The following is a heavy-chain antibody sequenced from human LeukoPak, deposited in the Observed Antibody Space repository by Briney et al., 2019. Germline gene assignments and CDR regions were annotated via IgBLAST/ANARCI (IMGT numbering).Heavy chain of an antibody. V-gene: IGHV4-39*07. CDR2: LYYSGSV. Sequence: SETLSLTCTVSGGSISSSSYYWGWIRQPPGKGLEWIGSLYYSGSVFYNPSLKSRVTISVDTSKNQFFLKLRSVTAVDTAVYYCARDVGASNFDSWGQGVQVTVSS. CDR1: GGSISSSSYY. D-gene: IGHD1-26*01. J-gene: IGHJ4*02. CDR3: ARDVGASNFDS.